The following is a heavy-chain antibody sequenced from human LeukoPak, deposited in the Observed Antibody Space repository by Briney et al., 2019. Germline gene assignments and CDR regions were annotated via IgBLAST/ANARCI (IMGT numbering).Heavy chain of an antibody. CDR3: ARNNWNYVIDY. CDR2: IYYSGST. D-gene: IGHD1-7*01. V-gene: IGHV4-39*01. J-gene: IGHJ4*02. CDR1: GGSISSYY. Sequence: SETLSLTCTVSGGSISSYYWGWIRQPPGKGLEWIGSIYYSGSTYYNPSLKSRVTISVDTSKNQFSLKLSSVTAADTAVYYCARNNWNYVIDYWGQGTLVTVSS.